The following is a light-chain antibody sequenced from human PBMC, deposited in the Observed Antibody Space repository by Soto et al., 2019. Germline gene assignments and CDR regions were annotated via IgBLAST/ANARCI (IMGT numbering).Light chain of an antibody. J-gene: IGKJ4*01. CDR1: QGIGND. Sequence: AIQMAQSPSSLSASVGDRVTITCRASQGIGNDVGWFQQKPGKAPKLLIYAAATLQSGVPSRFSGSRSGTDFTLTISSLQPEDFATYYCLQVNNYPLTFGGGTKVEIK. CDR2: AAA. CDR3: LQVNNYPLT. V-gene: IGKV1-6*02.